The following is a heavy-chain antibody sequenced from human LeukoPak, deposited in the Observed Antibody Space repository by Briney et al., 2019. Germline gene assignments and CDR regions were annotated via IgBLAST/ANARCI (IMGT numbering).Heavy chain of an antibody. D-gene: IGHD2-21*02. Sequence: SGGSLRLSCVVSGFTFNRCWMNWVRQAPGKGLEWVAHINPDGRDTYYVDSVKGRFTISRDNAQNSMYLQTNSLRVEDTAVYYCTSWGDTTAESFQRWGQGTLVTVSS. V-gene: IGHV3-7*01. J-gene: IGHJ1*01. CDR3: TSWGDTTAESFQR. CDR1: GFTFNRCW. CDR2: INPDGRDT.